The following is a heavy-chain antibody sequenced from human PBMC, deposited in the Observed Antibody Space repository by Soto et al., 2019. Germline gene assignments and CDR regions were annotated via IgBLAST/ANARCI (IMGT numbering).Heavy chain of an antibody. CDR1: GFTVSSNY. CDR2: IYSGGRT. J-gene: IGHJ5*02. CDR3: ARVHSYGYDRGIAWFAP. V-gene: IGHV3-66*01. D-gene: IGHD5-18*01. Sequence: EVQLVESGGGLVQPGGSLRLSCAASGFTVSSNYMSWVRQAPGKGLEWVSVIYSGGRTHYADSVKGRFTISRDNSKNTLYLQMNSLRAEDTAVYYCARVHSYGYDRGIAWFAPWGQGTLVTVSS.